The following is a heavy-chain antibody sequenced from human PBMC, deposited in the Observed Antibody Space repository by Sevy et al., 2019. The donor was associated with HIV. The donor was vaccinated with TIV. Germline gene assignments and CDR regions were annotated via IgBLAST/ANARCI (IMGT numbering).Heavy chain of an antibody. Sequence: SETLSLTCTLSGGSMSDDYSTWIRQPPGKGLEWIGNTYYTGTTNYSPSLKSRVTISIDMSKNQFSLKLSSVTAADTAVYYCARSLRYFGFIYLWGQGTMVTVSS. CDR2: TYYTGTT. D-gene: IGHD3-9*01. V-gene: IGHV4-59*01. J-gene: IGHJ3*01. CDR3: ARSLRYFGFIYL. CDR1: GGSMSDDY.